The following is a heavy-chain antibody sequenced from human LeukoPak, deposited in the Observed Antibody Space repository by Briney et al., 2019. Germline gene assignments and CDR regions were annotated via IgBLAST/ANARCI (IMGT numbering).Heavy chain of an antibody. CDR3: AKLIKLSGSSHVDY. J-gene: IGHJ4*02. CDR1: GFTFSSSV. Sequence: PGGSLRLSCAASGFTFSSSVIIWVRPAPGKGLEWVSGISGSGGSTYYADSVKGRFTISRDNSKNTLYLQMNSLRVEDTAVYYCAKLIKLSGSSHVDYWGQGTLVTVSS. D-gene: IGHD1-26*01. V-gene: IGHV3-23*01. CDR2: ISGSGGST.